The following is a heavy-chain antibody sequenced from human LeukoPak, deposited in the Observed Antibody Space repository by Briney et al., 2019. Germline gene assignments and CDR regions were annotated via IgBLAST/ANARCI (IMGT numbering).Heavy chain of an antibody. CDR2: MYSGGYSGGGP. J-gene: IGHJ4*02. V-gene: IGHV3-66*01. D-gene: IGHD5-24*01. Sequence: GGSLRLSCAVSGFIVSSNHMNWVRQAPGKGLEWVSVMYSGGYSGGGPFYADSVKGRFTTSSESSKNTLFLQMNSLRAEDTAVYYCARDVYGDGYNSFDYWGLGILVTVSS. CDR3: ARDVYGDGYNSFDY. CDR1: GFIVSSNH.